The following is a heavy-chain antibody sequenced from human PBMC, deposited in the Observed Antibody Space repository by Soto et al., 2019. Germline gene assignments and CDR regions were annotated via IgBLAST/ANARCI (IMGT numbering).Heavy chain of an antibody. J-gene: IGHJ5*02. CDR3: AREAYCSGGSCSDGNWFDP. V-gene: IGHV4-30-4*01. CDR1: GGSISSGDYY. D-gene: IGHD2-15*01. Sequence: QVQLQESGPGLVKPSQTLSLTCTVSGGSISSGDYYWSWIRQPPGKGLEWIGYIYYSGSTYYNPSLKSRVTISVDTSKNQFSLKLSSVTAADTAVYYCAREAYCSGGSCSDGNWFDPWGQGTLVTVSS. CDR2: IYYSGST.